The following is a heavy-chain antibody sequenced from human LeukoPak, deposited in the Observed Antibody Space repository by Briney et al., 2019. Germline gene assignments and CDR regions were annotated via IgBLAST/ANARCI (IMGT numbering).Heavy chain of an antibody. CDR3: ATLSGYLHH. Sequence: GGSLRLSCTASGFTFGTSGMTWVRQAPGKGLEWVSTITSTPATYYADSVKGRFTISRDNSKNTLYLQMNSLRPEDTAIYYCATLSGYLHHWGQGTLVTVSS. D-gene: IGHD1-26*01. CDR2: ITSTPAT. V-gene: IGHV3-23*01. CDR1: GFTFGTSG. J-gene: IGHJ4*02.